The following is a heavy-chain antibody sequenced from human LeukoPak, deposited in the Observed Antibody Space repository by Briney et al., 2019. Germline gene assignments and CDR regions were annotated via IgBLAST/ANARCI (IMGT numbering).Heavy chain of an antibody. Sequence: SETLSLTCTVSGGSISSGSYYWGWIRQPGGKGLEWIGRIYTSGSTNDNPSRKSRITISVDTSKNQFSLKLSSVTAADTAVYYCAREGTLVPAATSYYYYMDVWGKGTTVTVSS. J-gene: IGHJ6*03. CDR2: IYTSGST. CDR1: GGSISSGSYY. CDR3: AREGTLVPAATSYYYYMDV. V-gene: IGHV4-61*02. D-gene: IGHD2-2*01.